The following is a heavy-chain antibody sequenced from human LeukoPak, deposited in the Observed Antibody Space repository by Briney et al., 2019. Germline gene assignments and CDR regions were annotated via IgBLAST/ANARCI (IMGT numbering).Heavy chain of an antibody. CDR1: GFSFSSYW. CDR3: AKASTTLYYDFWSGYPSRY. D-gene: IGHD3-3*01. CDR2: IKYDGSST. Sequence: GGSLRLSCATSGFSFSSYWMHWVRQAPGKGLVWVARIKYDGSSTNYADSVKGRFTIYRDNAKKTLYVQMNSLRAEDTAVYYCAKASTTLYYDFWSGYPSRYWGQGALVTVSS. J-gene: IGHJ4*02. V-gene: IGHV3-74*01.